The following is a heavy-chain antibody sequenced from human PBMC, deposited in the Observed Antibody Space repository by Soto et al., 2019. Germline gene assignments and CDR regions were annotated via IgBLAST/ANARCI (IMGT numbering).Heavy chain of an antibody. CDR1: GGSINTFY. D-gene: IGHD5-12*01. CDR3: AREGSYSAYNFAHGIQLWSFDF. V-gene: IGHV4-4*07. Sequence: SETLSLTCTVSGGSINTFYWSWFRQPAWNGLEWIGRIFSSGSTSFNPSLESRVAMSVDTSKNHFSLNLSSVTAADMAVYYCAREGSYSAYNFAHGIQLWSFDFWGQGALVTV. CDR2: IFSSGST. J-gene: IGHJ4*02.